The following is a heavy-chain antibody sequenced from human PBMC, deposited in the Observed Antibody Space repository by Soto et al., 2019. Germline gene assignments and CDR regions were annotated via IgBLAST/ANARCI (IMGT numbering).Heavy chain of an antibody. CDR2: ISYDGSNK. CDR1: GFTFSSYG. J-gene: IGHJ4*02. V-gene: IGHV3-30*18. D-gene: IGHD3-16*02. CDR3: AKDYRQLGFFY. Sequence: HPGGSLRLACAASGFTFSSYGMHWVRQAPGKGLEWVAVISYDGSNKYYADSVKGRFTISRDNSKNTLYLQMNSLRAEDTAVYYCAKDYRQLGFFYWGQGTLVTVSS.